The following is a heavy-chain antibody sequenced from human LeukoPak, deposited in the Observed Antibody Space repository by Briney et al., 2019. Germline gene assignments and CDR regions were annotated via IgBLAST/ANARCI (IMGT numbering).Heavy chain of an antibody. CDR2: IYYSGST. CDR1: GGSISSYY. CDR3: ARGLGLLRYCSSTSCYKGNWFDP. V-gene: IGHV4-59*12. D-gene: IGHD2-2*02. J-gene: IGHJ5*02. Sequence: SETLSLTCTVSGGSISSYYWSWIRQPPGKGLEWIGYIYYSGSTNYNPSLKSRVTISVDTSKNQFSLKLSSVTAADTAVYYCARGLGLLRYCSSTSCYKGNWFDPWGQGTLVTVSS.